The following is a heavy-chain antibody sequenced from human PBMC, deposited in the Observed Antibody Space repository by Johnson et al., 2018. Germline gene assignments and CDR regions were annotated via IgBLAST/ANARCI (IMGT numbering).Heavy chain of an antibody. CDR3: ARDDASGYYESRRAFDI. V-gene: IGHV4-39*07. CDR2: IYSSGST. D-gene: IGHD3-22*01. CDR1: GGSISSSSYY. J-gene: IGHJ3*02. Sequence: QVQLQESGPGLVKPSETLSLTCPVSGGSISSSSYYWGWIRQPPGTGLEWLGRIYSSGSTYYNPSLKSRVHISVDTSTNPVSLKLRSVTAADTAVYYCARDDASGYYESRRAFDIWGQGTMVTVSS.